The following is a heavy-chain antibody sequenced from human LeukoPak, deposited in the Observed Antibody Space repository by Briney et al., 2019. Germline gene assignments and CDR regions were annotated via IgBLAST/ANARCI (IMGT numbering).Heavy chain of an antibody. V-gene: IGHV3-21*01. Sequence: GGSLRPSCAASGFTFSSYSMNWVRQARGKWLEWVSSISSSSSYIYYADSVKGRFTISRDNAKNSLYLQMNSLRAEDTAVYYCARRYGGRYGAFDIWGQGTMVTVSS. D-gene: IGHD1-26*01. CDR1: GFTFSSYS. CDR3: ARRYGGRYGAFDI. J-gene: IGHJ3*02. CDR2: ISSSSSYI.